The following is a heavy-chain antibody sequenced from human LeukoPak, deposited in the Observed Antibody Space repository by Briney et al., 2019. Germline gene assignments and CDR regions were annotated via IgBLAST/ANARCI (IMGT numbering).Heavy chain of an antibody. Sequence: ASVKVSCKASGYTFTSYGISWVRQAPGQGLEWMGWISAYNGNTNYAQKFQGRVTMTEDTSTDTAYMELSSLRSEDTAVYYCATGRVYASFDYWGQGTLVTVSS. J-gene: IGHJ4*02. D-gene: IGHD2-8*01. CDR1: GYTFTSYG. V-gene: IGHV1-18*01. CDR3: ATGRVYASFDY. CDR2: ISAYNGNT.